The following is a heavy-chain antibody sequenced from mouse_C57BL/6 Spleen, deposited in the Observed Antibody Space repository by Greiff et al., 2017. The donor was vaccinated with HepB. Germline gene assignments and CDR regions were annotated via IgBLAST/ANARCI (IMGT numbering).Heavy chain of an antibody. V-gene: IGHV1-82*01. CDR1: GYAFSSSW. CDR3: ANSNDGYFDY. Sequence: VQLQQSGPELVKPGASVKISCKASGYAFSSSWMNWVKQRPGKGLEWIGRIYPGDGDTNYNGKFKGKATLTADKSSSTAYMQLSSLTSEDSAVYFCANSNDGYFDYWGQGTTLTVSS. CDR2: IYPGDGDT. D-gene: IGHD2-3*01. J-gene: IGHJ2*01.